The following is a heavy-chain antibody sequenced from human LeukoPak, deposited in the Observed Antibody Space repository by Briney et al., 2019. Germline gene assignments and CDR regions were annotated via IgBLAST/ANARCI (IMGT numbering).Heavy chain of an antibody. CDR2: IRYDGSNK. CDR1: GFTFSSYG. J-gene: IGHJ4*02. D-gene: IGHD5-18*01. V-gene: IGHV3-30*02. Sequence: PGGSLRLSCAASGFTFSSYGMHWVRQAPGKGLEWAAFIRYDGSNKYYADSVKGRFTISRDNSKNTLYLQMNSLRAEDTAVYYCAKDPAMVKYYFDYWGQGTLVTVSS. CDR3: AKDPAMVKYYFDY.